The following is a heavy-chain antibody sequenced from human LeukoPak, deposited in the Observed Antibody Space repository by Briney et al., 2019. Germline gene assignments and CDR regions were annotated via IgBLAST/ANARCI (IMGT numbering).Heavy chain of an antibody. CDR3: ARDLDALVVVPADIGY. D-gene: IGHD2-2*01. CDR1: GFTFSSYA. CDR2: ISYDGSNK. V-gene: IGHV3-30*04. Sequence: PGRSLRLSCAASGFTFSSYAMHWVRQAPGKGLEWVAVISYDGSNKYYADSVKGRFTISRDNSKNTLYLQMNSLRAEDTAVYYCARDLDALVVVPADIGYWGQGTLVTVSS. J-gene: IGHJ4*02.